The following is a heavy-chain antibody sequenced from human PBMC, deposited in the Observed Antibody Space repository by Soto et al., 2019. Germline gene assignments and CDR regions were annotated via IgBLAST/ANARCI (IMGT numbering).Heavy chain of an antibody. CDR2: TYYRTKWYN. CDR1: GAIVSTNSAT. V-gene: IGHV6-1*01. Sequence: QVQLQQSGPGLVPPAQTLSLTCAISGAIVSTNSATWDWIRQSPSSGLECLGSTYYRTKWYNDYAVSVKGRITINPDTSNNQFSLQLHSVTPDDTAVYYCARLVGNSWLDSCGQGTLGTVAS. D-gene: IGHD2-2*01. J-gene: IGHJ5*01. CDR3: ARLVGNSWLDS.